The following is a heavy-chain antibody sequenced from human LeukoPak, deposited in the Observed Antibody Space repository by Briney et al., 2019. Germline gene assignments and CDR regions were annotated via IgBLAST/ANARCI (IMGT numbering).Heavy chain of an antibody. Sequence: SETLSLTCAVYGGSFSGYYWSWIRQPPGKGLEWIGEINHSGSTNYNPSLKSRVTISVDTSKNQFSLKLSSVTAADTAVYYCHSDRGGDCYASGRLYYMDVWGKGTTVTVSS. V-gene: IGHV4-34*01. CDR3: HSDRGGDCYASGRLYYMDV. CDR1: GGSFSGYY. CDR2: INHSGST. D-gene: IGHD2-21*01. J-gene: IGHJ6*03.